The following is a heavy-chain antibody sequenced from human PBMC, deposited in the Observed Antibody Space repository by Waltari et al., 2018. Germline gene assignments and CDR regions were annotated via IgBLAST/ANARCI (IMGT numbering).Heavy chain of an antibody. D-gene: IGHD6-13*01. CDR3: AKVLTRDSSSWYYYYGMDV. J-gene: IGHJ6*02. CDR2: ISYDGSNK. CDR1: GFTFSSYG. V-gene: IGHV3-30*18. Sequence: QVQLVESGGGVVQPGRSLRLSCAASGFTFSSYGMHWVRQAPGKGLEWVVVISYDGSNKYYADSVKGRFTISRDNSKNTLYLQMNSLRAEDTAVYYCAKVLTRDSSSWYYYYGMDVWGQGTTVTVSS.